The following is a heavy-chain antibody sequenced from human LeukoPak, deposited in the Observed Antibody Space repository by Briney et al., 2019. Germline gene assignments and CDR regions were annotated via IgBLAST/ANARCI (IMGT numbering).Heavy chain of an antibody. CDR2: INHSGST. V-gene: IGHV4-34*01. J-gene: IGHJ4*02. Sequence: SETLSLTGAVYGGSFSGYYWSWIRQPPGKGLEWIGEINHSGSTNYNPSLKSRVTISVDTSKNQFSLKLSSVTAADTAVYYCASSLGKAGAYFDYWGQGTLVTVP. CDR1: GGSFSGYY. CDR3: ASSLGKAGAYFDY. D-gene: IGHD6-19*01.